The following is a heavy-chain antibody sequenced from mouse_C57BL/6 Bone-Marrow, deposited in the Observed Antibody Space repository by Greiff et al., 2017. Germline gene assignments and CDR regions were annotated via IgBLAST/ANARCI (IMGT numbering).Heavy chain of an antibody. Sequence: VKLMESGPGLVQPSQSLSITCTVSGFSLTSYGVHWVRQSPGKGLEWLGVIWSGGSTDYNAAFISRLSISKDNSKSQVFFKMNSLQADDTAIYYCARGPPYYSNWGYYFDYWGQGTTLTVSS. D-gene: IGHD2-5*01. CDR1: GFSLTSYG. CDR3: ARGPPYYSNWGYYFDY. V-gene: IGHV2-2*01. J-gene: IGHJ2*01. CDR2: IWSGGST.